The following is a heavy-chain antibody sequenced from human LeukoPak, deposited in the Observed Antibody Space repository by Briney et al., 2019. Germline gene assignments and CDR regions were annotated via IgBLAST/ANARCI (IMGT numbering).Heavy chain of an antibody. CDR1: GLTFSTSP. CDR2: TSGTTGDT. J-gene: IGHJ4*02. D-gene: IGHD3-22*01. V-gene: IGHV3-23*01. Sequence: GGSLRLSCAASGLTFSTSPMNWVRQAPGKGLEWVSTSGTTGDTYYADSVKGRFTISRGNSKNTLYLQMTSLRAEDTALYYCATKTPGNYPYDYWGQGTLVIVSP. CDR3: ATKTPGNYPYDY.